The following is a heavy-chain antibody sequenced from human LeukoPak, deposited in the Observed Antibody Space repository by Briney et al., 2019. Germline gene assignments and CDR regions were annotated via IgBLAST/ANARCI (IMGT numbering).Heavy chain of an antibody. CDR2: ISAYNGNT. V-gene: IGHV1-18*01. CDR3: ARSPIAAAAPLYYGMDV. CDR1: GYTFTSYG. J-gene: IGHJ6*02. D-gene: IGHD6-13*01. Sequence: ASVTVSCKASGYTFTSYGISWVRQAPGQGLEWMGWISAYNGNTNYAQKLQGRVTMTTDTSTSTAYMELRSLRSDDTAVYYCARSPIAAAAPLYYGMDVWGQGTTVTVSS.